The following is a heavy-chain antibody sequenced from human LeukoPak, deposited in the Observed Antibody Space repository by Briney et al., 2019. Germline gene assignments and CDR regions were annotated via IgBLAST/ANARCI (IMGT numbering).Heavy chain of an antibody. D-gene: IGHD6-13*01. J-gene: IGHJ4*02. V-gene: IGHV3-30*18. CDR2: ISYDGSNK. CDR1: GFTFSSCG. Sequence: GGSLRLSCAASGFTFSSCGMHWVRQAPGKGLEGVAVISYDGSNKYYADSVKGRFTISRDNSKNTLYLQMNSLRAEDTAVYYCAKWNPIAAALDYWGQGTLVTVSS. CDR3: AKWNPIAAALDY.